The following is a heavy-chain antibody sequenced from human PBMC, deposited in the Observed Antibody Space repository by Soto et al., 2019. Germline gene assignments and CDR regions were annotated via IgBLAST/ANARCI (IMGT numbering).Heavy chain of an antibody. Sequence: SLRLSCAASGFTFSSYGMHWVRQAPGKGLEWVAVISYDGSNKYYADSVKGRFTISRDNSKNTLYLQMNSLRAEDTAVYYCAKDNKWDFDYWGQGTLVTVSS. D-gene: IGHD1-26*01. CDR1: GFTFSSYG. V-gene: IGHV3-30*18. CDR3: AKDNKWDFDY. CDR2: ISYDGSNK. J-gene: IGHJ4*02.